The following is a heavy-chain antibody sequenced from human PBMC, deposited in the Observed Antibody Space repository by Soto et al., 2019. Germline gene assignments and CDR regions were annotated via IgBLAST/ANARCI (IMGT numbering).Heavy chain of an antibody. J-gene: IGHJ6*02. D-gene: IGHD4-4*01. V-gene: IGHV1-18*01. CDR2: ISAYNGNT. Sequence: GASVKVSCKASGYTFTSYGISWVRQAPGQGLEWMGWISAYNGNTNYAQKLQGRVTMTTDTSTSTAYMELRSLRSDDTAVYYCARDPHDYRSWRYYYYYGMDVWGQGTTVTVSS. CDR3: ARDPHDYRSWRYYYYYGMDV. CDR1: GYTFTSYG.